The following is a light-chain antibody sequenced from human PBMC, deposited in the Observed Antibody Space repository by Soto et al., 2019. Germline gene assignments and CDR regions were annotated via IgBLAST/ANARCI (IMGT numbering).Light chain of an antibody. J-gene: IGKJ1*01. CDR2: DAS. CDR1: QSISSW. Sequence: DMQMTQSPSTLSASVGDRVTITCRASQSISSWLAWYQQKPGKAPKFLIYDASNLESGVPLRFSGSGSGTEFTLTISSLQPDDFATYYCQQYNSYSPTFGQGTKVDIK. V-gene: IGKV1-5*01. CDR3: QQYNSYSPT.